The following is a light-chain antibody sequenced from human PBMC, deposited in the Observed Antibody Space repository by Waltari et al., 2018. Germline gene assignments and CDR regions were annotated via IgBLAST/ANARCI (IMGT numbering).Light chain of an antibody. CDR1: TSDVDAYNY. CDR3: SSYTSTSTLWV. V-gene: IGLV2-14*03. CDR2: DVY. Sequence: QSALTQPASVSGSPGQSITISCTGTTSDVDAYNYVSWYQQFPGKAPKLIIYDVYNRPSGVSTRVSVSKSGATASLTISGLQADYEAEYWCSSYTSTSTLWVFGGGTKLTV. J-gene: IGLJ3*02.